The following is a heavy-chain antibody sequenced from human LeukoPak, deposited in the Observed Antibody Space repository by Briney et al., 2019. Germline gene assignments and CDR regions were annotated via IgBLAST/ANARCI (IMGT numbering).Heavy chain of an antibody. D-gene: IGHD3-9*01. V-gene: IGHV1-69*05. J-gene: IGHJ4*02. CDR2: IIPIFGTA. Sequence: ASVKVSCKASGGTFSSYAISWVRQAPGQGLEWMGGIIPIFGTANYAQKFQGRVTITTDESTSTAYMELSSLRSDDTAVYYCARDLPYDILTGYYNVPFDYWGQGTLVTVSS. CDR3: ARDLPYDILTGYYNVPFDY. CDR1: GGTFSSYA.